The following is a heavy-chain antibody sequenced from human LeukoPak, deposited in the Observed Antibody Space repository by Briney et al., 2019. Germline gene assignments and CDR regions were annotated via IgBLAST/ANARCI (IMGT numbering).Heavy chain of an antibody. CDR2: IRSEPFGGAA. V-gene: IGHV3-49*04. J-gene: IGHJ4*02. CDR1: GFTFYAYA. D-gene: IGHD1-26*01. CDR3: TRATNWSYVDFDS. Sequence: PGGSLRLSCTASGFTFYAYAVTWVRQAPGQGLEWVGFIRSEPFGGAADYGVSVRGRVPLSREDSKTIAHLQMTSLKIEDTAIFFCTRATNWSYVDFDSCGEGTLVTVS.